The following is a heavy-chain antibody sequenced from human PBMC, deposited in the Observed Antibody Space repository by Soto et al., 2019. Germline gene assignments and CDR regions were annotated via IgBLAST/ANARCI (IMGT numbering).Heavy chain of an antibody. Sequence: GESLKISCEVSGYQFTNYWINWVRQMPGKGLEWMGRIDPSDSYTNYSPSFEGHVTFLVDKSLSTAYVQWSSLKASDTAMYFCGRQGGDGYHIGHWGQGTLFTVSS. D-gene: IGHD3-16*01. CDR2: IDPSDSYT. J-gene: IGHJ4*02. CDR1: GYQFTNYW. V-gene: IGHV5-10-1*01. CDR3: GRQGGDGYHIGH.